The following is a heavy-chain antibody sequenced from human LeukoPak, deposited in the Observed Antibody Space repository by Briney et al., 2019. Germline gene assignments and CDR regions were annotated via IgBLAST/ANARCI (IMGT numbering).Heavy chain of an antibody. CDR3: ARDQEGFDY. V-gene: IGHV1-46*01. CDR1: GYTFTSNY. J-gene: IGHJ4*02. Sequence: ASVKVSCKASGYTFTSNYIHWVRQAPGQGLEWMGMIYPRDGSTSYTRKFQGRVTVTRDTSTSTVHMELSGLRSEDTAVYYCARDQEGFDYWGQGTLVTVSS. CDR2: IYPRDGST.